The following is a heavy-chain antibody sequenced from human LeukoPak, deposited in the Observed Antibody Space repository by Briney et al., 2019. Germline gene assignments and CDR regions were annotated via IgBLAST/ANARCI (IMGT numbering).Heavy chain of an antibody. CDR2: IKEDGSQK. CDR3: ARDHRTTDIDY. J-gene: IGHJ4*02. CDR1: GFTVRSYW. Sequence: GGSLRLSCVPSGFTVRSYWMSWVRQAPGKGLECVANIKEDGSQKYYVESVKGRFTITRDIAKDSLYLQMNSLRAEDTAVYYCARDHRTTDIDYWGQGILVTVSS. D-gene: IGHD4-11*01. V-gene: IGHV3-7*01.